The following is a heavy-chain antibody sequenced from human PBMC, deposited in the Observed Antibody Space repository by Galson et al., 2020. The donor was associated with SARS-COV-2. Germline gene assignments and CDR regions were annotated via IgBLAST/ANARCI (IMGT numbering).Heavy chain of an antibody. CDR1: GFTFSSYS. Sequence: GESLKISCAASGFTFSSYSMNWVRQAPGKGLEWVSSISSSSSYIYYADSVKGRFTISRDNAKNSLYLQMNSLRAEDTAVYYCARDGGVWFGEPLIDRRDCWGQGTLVTVSS. D-gene: IGHD3-10*01. CDR3: ARDGGVWFGEPLIDRRDC. CDR2: ISSSSSYI. J-gene: IGHJ4*02. V-gene: IGHV3-21*01.